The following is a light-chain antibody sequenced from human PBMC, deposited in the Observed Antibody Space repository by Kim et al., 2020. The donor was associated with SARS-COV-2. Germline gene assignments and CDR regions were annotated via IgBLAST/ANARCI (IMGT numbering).Light chain of an antibody. V-gene: IGKV3-15*01. CDR3: QHYNNGPRFT. CDR2: GAS. J-gene: IGKJ5*01. CDR1: QSVSSN. Sequence: EIVMTQSPATLSVSPGERATLSCRASQSVSSNLAWYQQKPGQAPRLLIYGASTRATGIPARFSGSGSGTEFTLTISSLQPEDFAVYYCQHYNNGPRFTFGQGTRLEIK.